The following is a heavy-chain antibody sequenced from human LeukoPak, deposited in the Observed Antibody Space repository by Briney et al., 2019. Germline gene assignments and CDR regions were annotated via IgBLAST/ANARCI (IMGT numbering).Heavy chain of an antibody. CDR1: GGSISSGSYY. CDR2: IYYSGST. J-gene: IGHJ4*02. Sequence: SETLSLTCTVSGGSISSGSYYWSWIRQPPGKGLEWIGYIYYSGSTNYNPSLKSRVTISVDTSKNQFSLKLSSVTAADTAVYYCAGLSDSYFPKIDYWGQGTLVTVSS. CDR3: AGLSDSYFPKIDY. D-gene: IGHD5-18*01. V-gene: IGHV4-61*01.